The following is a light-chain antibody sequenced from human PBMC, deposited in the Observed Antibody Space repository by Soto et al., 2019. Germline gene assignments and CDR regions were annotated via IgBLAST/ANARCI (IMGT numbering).Light chain of an antibody. CDR2: KAS. CDR1: QSISSW. V-gene: IGKV1-5*03. CDR3: QQSYSTPPWT. Sequence: DIQMTQSPSILSASVWDIVTITCRSSQSISSWLAWYQQKPGKAPKLLIYKASGLESGVPSRFSGSGSGTEFTLTISSLQPEDFATYFCQQSYSTPPWTFGQGTKVDIK. J-gene: IGKJ1*01.